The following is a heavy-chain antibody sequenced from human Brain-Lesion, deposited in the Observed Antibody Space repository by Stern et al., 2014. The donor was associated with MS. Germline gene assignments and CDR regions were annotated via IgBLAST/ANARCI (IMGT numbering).Heavy chain of an antibody. Sequence: EVQLVESGGGLVQPGGSLRLSCAASGFTFSDHFIDWVRQAPGKGLEWVGRIRNKANSYSTEYAASVKGRFTFSRDDSKNSLFVQMNSLRIEDTAIYYCARDNKVYGLDVLGQGTSVTVSS. V-gene: IGHV3-72*01. J-gene: IGHJ6*02. CDR1: GFTFSDHF. CDR3: ARDNKVYGLDV. CDR2: IRNKANSYST. D-gene: IGHD2/OR15-2a*01.